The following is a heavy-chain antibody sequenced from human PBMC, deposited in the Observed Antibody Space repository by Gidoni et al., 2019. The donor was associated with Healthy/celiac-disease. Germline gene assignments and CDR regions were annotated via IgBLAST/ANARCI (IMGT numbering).Heavy chain of an antibody. J-gene: IGHJ4*02. Sequence: QVQLQQWGAGLSKPSEPLSRTCAVYGGSFRVYYWSWIRQPPGTGLEWIVEINHSGSTNYHPSLKSRVTISVDTSKIQFSLKLSSVTAADTSVYDCARGGGITMVRGVMKSLKLDYWGQGTLVTVSS. D-gene: IGHD3-10*01. CDR2: INHSGST. CDR1: GGSFRVYY. CDR3: ARGGGITMVRGVMKSLKLDY. V-gene: IGHV4-34*01.